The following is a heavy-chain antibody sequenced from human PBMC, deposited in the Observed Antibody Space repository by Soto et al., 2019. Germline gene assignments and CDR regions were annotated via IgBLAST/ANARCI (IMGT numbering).Heavy chain of an antibody. Sequence: SETLSLTCTVSGGSISSCDHYWSWIRQPPGKGLEYIGYIYYSGTTYYNPSLKSRVILSVDTSKNQFSLKLTSVTAADTAVYYCASYYDSSGPTVDYWGQGALVT. CDR3: ASYYDSSGPTVDY. J-gene: IGHJ4*02. CDR1: GGSISSCDHY. D-gene: IGHD3-22*01. V-gene: IGHV4-30-4*01. CDR2: IYYSGTT.